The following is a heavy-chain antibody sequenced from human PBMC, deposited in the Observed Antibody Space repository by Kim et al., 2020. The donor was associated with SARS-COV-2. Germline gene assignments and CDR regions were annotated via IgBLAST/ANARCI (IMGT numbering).Heavy chain of an antibody. CDR2: ISGDGGST. CDR3: AKDGLFFGVVITPYYYGMDV. Sequence: GGSLSLSCAASGFTFDDYAMHWVRQAPGKGLEWVSLISGDGGSTYYADSVKGRFTISRDNSKNSLYLQMNSLRTEDTALYYCAKDGLFFGVVITPYYYGMDVWGQGTTVTVSS. J-gene: IGHJ6*02. D-gene: IGHD3-3*01. V-gene: IGHV3-43*02. CDR1: GFTFDDYA.